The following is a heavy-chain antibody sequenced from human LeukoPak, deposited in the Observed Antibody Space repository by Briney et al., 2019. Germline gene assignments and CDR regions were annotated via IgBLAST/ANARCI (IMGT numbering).Heavy chain of an antibody. J-gene: IGHJ6*02. CDR3: AGASAVAQVGGYSYHPLDV. Sequence: PSETLSLTCTVSDDSVSSHYWNWIRQPPGKGLEFIGWVHYSGDTDYNPSLKSRVTISLDTSDNQFALKVKSVTAADTAVYYCAGASAVAQVGGYSYHPLDVWGQGTTVTVSS. CDR2: VHYSGDT. D-gene: IGHD5-18*01. CDR1: DDSVSSHY. V-gene: IGHV4-59*08.